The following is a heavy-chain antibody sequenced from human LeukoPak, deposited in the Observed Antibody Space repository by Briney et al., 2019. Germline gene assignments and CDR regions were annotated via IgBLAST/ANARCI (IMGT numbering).Heavy chain of an antibody. CDR1: GFTFSSYA. CDR3: AKDLGYYGSGSYLMLGPFDY. J-gene: IGHJ4*02. CDR2: ISGSGGST. V-gene: IGHV3-23*01. D-gene: IGHD3-10*01. Sequence: QPGGSLRLSCAASGFTFSSYAMSWVRQAPGKGLEWVSAISGSGGSTYYADSVKGRFTISRDNSKNTLYLQMNSLRAEDTAVNYCAKDLGYYGSGSYLMLGPFDYWGQGTLVTVSS.